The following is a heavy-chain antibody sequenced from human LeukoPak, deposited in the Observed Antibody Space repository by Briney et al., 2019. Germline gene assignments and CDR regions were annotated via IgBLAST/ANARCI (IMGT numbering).Heavy chain of an antibody. Sequence: SVKVSCKASGGTFSSYAISWVRQAPGQGLEWMGGIIPIFGTAHYAQKFQGRVTITADKSTSTAYMELSSLRSEDTAVYYCARGGCSSTSCYAGFPLYAFDIWGQGTMVTVSS. V-gene: IGHV1-69*06. CDR2: IIPIFGTA. J-gene: IGHJ3*02. CDR3: ARGGCSSTSCYAGFPLYAFDI. CDR1: GGTFSSYA. D-gene: IGHD2-2*01.